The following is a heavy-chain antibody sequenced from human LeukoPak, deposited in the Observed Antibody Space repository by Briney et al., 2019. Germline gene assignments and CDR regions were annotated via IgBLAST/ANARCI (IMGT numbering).Heavy chain of an antibody. V-gene: IGHV4-34*01. D-gene: IGHD5-18*01. CDR3: ARLKREYSYGTVWFDP. J-gene: IGHJ5*02. CDR1: GGSFSGYY. CDR2: INHSGST. Sequence: SETLSLTCAVYGGSFSGYYWSWIRQPPGKGLEWIGEINHSGSTNYNPSLKSRVTISVDTSKNQFSLKLSSVTAADTAVYYCARLKREYSYGTVWFDPWGQGTLVTVSS.